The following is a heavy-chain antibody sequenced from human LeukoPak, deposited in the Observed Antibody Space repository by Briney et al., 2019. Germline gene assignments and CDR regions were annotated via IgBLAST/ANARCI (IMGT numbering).Heavy chain of an antibody. Sequence: GGSLRLSCAASGFTFSSYAMSGVRQAPGKGLEWVSGISSSGGSTYYADSVKGRFTISRDNSKNTLYLQMTSLRAEDTAVYYCAKDQVWIVVGSFDYWGQGTLVTVSS. CDR1: GFTFSSYA. CDR2: ISSSGGST. D-gene: IGHD3-22*01. CDR3: AKDQVWIVVGSFDY. J-gene: IGHJ4*02. V-gene: IGHV3-23*01.